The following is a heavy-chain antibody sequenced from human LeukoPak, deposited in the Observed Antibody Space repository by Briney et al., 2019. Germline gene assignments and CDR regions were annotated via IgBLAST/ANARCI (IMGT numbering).Heavy chain of an antibody. CDR1: GFTFSSYA. Sequence: GSLRLSCAASGFTFSSYAMHWVRQAPGKGLQWVAVISYDGSNKYYADSVKGRFTISRDNSKNTLYLQMNSLRAEDTAVYYCAREAAGGFIDYWGQGILVTVSS. CDR2: ISYDGSNK. V-gene: IGHV3-30-3*01. J-gene: IGHJ4*02. CDR3: AREAAGGFIDY. D-gene: IGHD1-14*01.